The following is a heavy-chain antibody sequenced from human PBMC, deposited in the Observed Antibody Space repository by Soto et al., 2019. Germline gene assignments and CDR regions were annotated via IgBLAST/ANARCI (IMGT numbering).Heavy chain of an antibody. CDR3: ARVPGSGSYYDY. CDR1: GGTFSSCA. J-gene: IGHJ4*02. D-gene: IGHD1-26*01. Sequence: AASVEVSCKASGGTFSSCAISWVRQAPGQGLEWMGWIIPIFGTANYAQKFQGRVTITADESTSTAYMELSSLRSEDTAVYYCARVPGSGSYYDYWGQGTLVTVSS. CDR2: IIPIFGTA. V-gene: IGHV1-69*13.